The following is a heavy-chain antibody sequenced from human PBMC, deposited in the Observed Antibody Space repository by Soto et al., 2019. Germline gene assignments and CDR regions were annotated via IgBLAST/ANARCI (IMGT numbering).Heavy chain of an antibody. CDR3: ARDNPFTMIVVVLNAFDF. J-gene: IGHJ3*01. V-gene: IGHV1-18*01. CDR1: GYTFISYG. CDR2: ISAYNGNT. D-gene: IGHD3-22*01. Sequence: ASVKVSCRASGYTFISYGISWVRQAPGQGLEWMGWISAYNGNTNYAQQLQGRVTMTTDTSTSTAYMELRSLGSDDTAVYYCARDNPFTMIVVVLNAFDFLGQGTMVTVSS.